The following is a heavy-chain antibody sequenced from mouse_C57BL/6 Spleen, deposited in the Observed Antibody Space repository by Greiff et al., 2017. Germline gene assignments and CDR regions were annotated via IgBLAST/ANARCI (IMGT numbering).Heavy chain of an antibody. V-gene: IGHV1-53*01. Sequence: QVQLQQPGTELVKPGASVKLSCKASGYTFTSYWMHWVKQRPGQGLEWIGNFNPSNGGTNYNEKFKSKATLTVDKSSSTAYMQLSSLTAEDAAVYYCARDSSGYCFAYWGQGTLVTVSA. D-gene: IGHD3-2*02. CDR1: GYTFTSYW. CDR3: ARDSSGYCFAY. CDR2: FNPSNGGT. J-gene: IGHJ3*01.